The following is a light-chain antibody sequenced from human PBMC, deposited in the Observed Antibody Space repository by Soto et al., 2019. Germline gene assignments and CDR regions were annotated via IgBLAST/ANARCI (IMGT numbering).Light chain of an antibody. V-gene: IGLV2-8*01. J-gene: IGLJ1*01. CDR2: EVS. CDR1: RRDVGGYNS. CDR3: SSHAGGHSYV. Sequence: QCFPAQAPSALGVSGGSGSICPDGTRRDVGGYNSVSWYQQHPGKAPKLMIYEVSKRPSGVPDRFSGSKSGNTASLTVSGLQAEDEADYYCSSHAGGHSYVFGTGTKVTVL.